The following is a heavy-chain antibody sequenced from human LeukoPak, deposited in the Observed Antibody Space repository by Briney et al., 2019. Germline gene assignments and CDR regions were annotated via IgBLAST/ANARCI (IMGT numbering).Heavy chain of an antibody. V-gene: IGHV4-34*01. J-gene: IGHJ4*02. CDR2: IDHSGST. D-gene: IGHD2-15*01. CDR3: ARSGSGYCSGGSCPSGY. CDR1: GGSFSGYY. Sequence: PSETLSLTCAVYGGSFSGYYWSWIRQPPGKVLEWIGEIDHSGSTNYNPSLKSRVTISVDTSKNQFSLKLSSVTAADTAVYYCARSGSGYCSGGSCPSGYWGQGTLVTVSS.